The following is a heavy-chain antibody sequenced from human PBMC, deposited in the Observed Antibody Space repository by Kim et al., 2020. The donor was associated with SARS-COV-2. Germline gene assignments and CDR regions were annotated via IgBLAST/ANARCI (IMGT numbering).Heavy chain of an antibody. V-gene: IGHV3-73*01. J-gene: IGHJ3*02. Sequence: SWKGRFTISRDDSKNTAYMEMNGLKTEDTAVYYCTRIPATTLAFWDAFDIWGQGTMVTVSS. D-gene: IGHD1-1*01. CDR3: TRIPATTLAFWDAFDI.